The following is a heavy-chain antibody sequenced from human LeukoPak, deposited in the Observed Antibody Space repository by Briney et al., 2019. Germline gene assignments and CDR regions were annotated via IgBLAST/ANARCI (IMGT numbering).Heavy chain of an antibody. Sequence: PSETLSLTCAVYGGSFSGYYWSWIRQPPGKGLEWIGEINHSGSTNYNPSLKSRVTISVDTSKNKLSLKLSCVTAADTAVYYCARGRRPYYYGSASPYFDSWGQGTLVTVSS. CDR1: GGSFSGYY. J-gene: IGHJ4*02. V-gene: IGHV4-34*01. CDR2: INHSGST. D-gene: IGHD3-10*01. CDR3: ARGRRPYYYGSASPYFDS.